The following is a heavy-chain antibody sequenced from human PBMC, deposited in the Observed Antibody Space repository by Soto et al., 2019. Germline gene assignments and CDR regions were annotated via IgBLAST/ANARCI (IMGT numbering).Heavy chain of an antibody. Sequence: QVQLVESGGGVVQPERSQRLSCTASNFTFASYVMHWVRQAPGEGLEWVALISFDGTNKYYADSVKGRFTISRDNSKNKMYLQMNSQRPEDTAVYYCAREMIPMIMGGMSAMDVWGQGTTVTVS. V-gene: IGHV3-30*04. D-gene: IGHD3-22*01. J-gene: IGHJ6*02. CDR3: AREMIPMIMGGMSAMDV. CDR1: NFTFASYV. CDR2: ISFDGTNK.